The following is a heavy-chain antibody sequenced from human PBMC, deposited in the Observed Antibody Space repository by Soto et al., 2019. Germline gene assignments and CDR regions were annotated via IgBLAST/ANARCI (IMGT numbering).Heavy chain of an antibody. CDR2: ISGSGGST. CDR3: AKDQRGFSSTARIDY. Sequence: EVQLLESGGGLVQPGGSLRLSCAASGFTFSSYAMSWVRQAPGKGLEWVSSISGSGGSTYHADSVKGRFTISRDNSKNTLYLQMNSLRAEETAVYYCAKDQRGFSSTARIDYWGQGTLVTLSS. V-gene: IGHV3-23*01. CDR1: GFTFSSYA. D-gene: IGHD6-13*01. J-gene: IGHJ4*02.